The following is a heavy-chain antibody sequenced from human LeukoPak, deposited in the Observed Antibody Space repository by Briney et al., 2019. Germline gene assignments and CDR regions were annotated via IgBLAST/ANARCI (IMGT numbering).Heavy chain of an antibody. CDR2: ISYDGSNK. V-gene: IGHV3-30-3*01. D-gene: IGHD2-2*01. J-gene: IGHJ5*02. Sequence: GRSLRLSCAASGFTFSSYAMHWVRQAPGKGLEWVAVISYDGSNKYYADSVKGRFTISRDNSKNTLYLQMNSLRAEDTAVYYCARASGSTSCCNWFDPWGQGTLVTVSS. CDR3: ARASGSTSCCNWFDP. CDR1: GFTFSSYA.